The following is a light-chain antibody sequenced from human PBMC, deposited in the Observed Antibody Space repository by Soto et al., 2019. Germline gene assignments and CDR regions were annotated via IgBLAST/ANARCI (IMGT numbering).Light chain of an antibody. CDR3: QQRNIWPPVT. Sequence: EIVLTQSPCTLSLSPGERATLSCRASPSVTNFLAWYQQKPGQAPRLLIYGAFNRATGIPARFSGSGSGTDFTLTISSLEPEDSAIYYCQQRNIWPPVTFGQGTRLEIK. J-gene: IGKJ5*01. CDR2: GAF. V-gene: IGKV3-11*01. CDR1: PSVTNF.